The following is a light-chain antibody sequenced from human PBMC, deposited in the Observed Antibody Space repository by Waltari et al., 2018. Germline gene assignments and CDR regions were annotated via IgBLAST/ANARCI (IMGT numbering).Light chain of an antibody. CDR2: DAS. Sequence: AIQLTQSPSSLSASVGDRVIITRRPSQGISSALAWYQQKPGKAPKLLIYDASSLQSGVPSRFSGSGSGTDFTLTISSLQPEDFATYYCQQLRAFGPGTKVDIK. J-gene: IGKJ3*01. V-gene: IGKV1-13*02. CDR3: QQLRA. CDR1: QGISSA.